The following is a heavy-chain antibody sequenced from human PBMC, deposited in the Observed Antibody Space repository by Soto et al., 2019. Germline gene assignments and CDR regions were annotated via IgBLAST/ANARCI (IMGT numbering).Heavy chain of an antibody. CDR1: GGSINTFY. Sequence: SETLSLTCTVSGGSINTFYWRWVRQPAGKGLEWIGRIFSSGSTSFNPSLASRVAMSVDTSKNHFSLYLSSVTAADMAVYYCAREGSYSAYNFAHGIQLWSFDFWGQGALVTVSS. D-gene: IGHD5-12*01. CDR3: AREGSYSAYNFAHGIQLWSFDF. V-gene: IGHV4-4*07. CDR2: IFSSGST. J-gene: IGHJ4*02.